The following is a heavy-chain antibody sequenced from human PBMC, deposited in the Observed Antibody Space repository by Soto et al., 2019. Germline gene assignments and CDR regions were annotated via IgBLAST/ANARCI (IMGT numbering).Heavy chain of an antibody. Sequence: QVQLVQSGAEVKKPGSSVKVSCKASGGTFSSYAISWVRQAPGQGLEWMGGIIPIFGTANYAKKFQGRVTITADESTSTAYMELSSLRSEDTAVYYCASSLTYYDFWRGTIFDYWGQGPLVTVSS. V-gene: IGHV1-69*01. CDR2: IIPIFGTA. CDR1: GGTFSSYA. CDR3: ASSLTYYDFWRGTIFDY. J-gene: IGHJ4*02. D-gene: IGHD3-3*01.